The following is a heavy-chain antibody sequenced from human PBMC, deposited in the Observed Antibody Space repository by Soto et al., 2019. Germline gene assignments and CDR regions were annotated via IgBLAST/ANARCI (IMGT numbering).Heavy chain of an antibody. V-gene: IGHV3-23*01. CDR2: ISGSGATT. J-gene: IGHJ6*02. Sequence: EEQLLESGGGLVQPGGSLRLSCAASGFTFSSYAMSWVRQAPGKGLEWVSAISGSGATTYHADSVKGRFTISRENSKNTRYLKMNSLRAEDTAVYYCANPPYSSSTFYYYGMDVWGRGTTVTVSS. D-gene: IGHD6-6*01. CDR1: GFTFSSYA. CDR3: ANPPYSSSTFYYYGMDV.